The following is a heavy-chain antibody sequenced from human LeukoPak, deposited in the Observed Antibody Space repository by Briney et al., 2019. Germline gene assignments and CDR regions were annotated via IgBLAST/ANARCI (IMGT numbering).Heavy chain of an antibody. CDR3: ARRVIVVGLDY. CDR1: GFTFSSYA. J-gene: IGHJ4*02. D-gene: IGHD3-22*01. V-gene: IGHV3-30*04. Sequence: GRSLRLFCAASGFTFSSYAMHWVRQAPGKGLEWVAVISYDGSNKYYADSVKGRFTISRDNSKNTLYLQMNSLRAEDTAVYYCARRVIVVGLDYWGQGTLVTVSS. CDR2: ISYDGSNK.